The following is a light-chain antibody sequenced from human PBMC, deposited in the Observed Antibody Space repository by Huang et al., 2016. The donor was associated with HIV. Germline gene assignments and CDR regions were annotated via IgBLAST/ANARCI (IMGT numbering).Light chain of an antibody. J-gene: IGKJ1*01. CDR1: QSISSG. CDR2: KAS. V-gene: IGKV1-5*03. CDR3: QQHNSYPWT. Sequence: DIQMTQSPSTLSASVGDRVTITCRASQSISSGLAWYQQKPGKAPKLLIYKASSLESGVPSRFSGSGFGTEFTLTISSLQPDDFATYHCQQHNSYPWTFGQGTKVEIK.